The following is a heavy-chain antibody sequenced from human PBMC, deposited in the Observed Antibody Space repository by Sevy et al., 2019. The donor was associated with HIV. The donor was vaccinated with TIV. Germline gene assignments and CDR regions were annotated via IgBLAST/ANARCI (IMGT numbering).Heavy chain of an antibody. CDR3: AKCRPHYDCWSGPLDY. J-gene: IGHJ4*02. D-gene: IGHD3-3*01. CDR2: ISYDGSNK. CDR1: GFTFSSYG. V-gene: IGHV3-30*18. Sequence: GGSLRLSCAASGFTFSSYGMHWVRQAPGKGLEWVAVISYDGSNKYYADSVKGRFTISRDNSKNTLYLQMNSLRAEDTAVYYCAKCRPHYDCWSGPLDYWGQGTLVTVSS.